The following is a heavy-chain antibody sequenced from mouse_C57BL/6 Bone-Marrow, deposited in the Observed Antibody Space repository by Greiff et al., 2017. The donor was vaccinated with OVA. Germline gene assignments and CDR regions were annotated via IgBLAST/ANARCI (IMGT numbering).Heavy chain of an antibody. CDR3: ARDTNDDGAPY. D-gene: IGHD1-1*01. J-gene: IGHJ3*01. Sequence: VKLVESGAELARPGASVKLSCKASGYTFTSYGISWVKQRTGQGLAWIGEIYPRSGNTYYNEKFKGKATLTADKSSSTAYMELRSLTSEDSAVYFCARDTNDDGAPYWGQGTLVNGSA. CDR1: GYTFTSYG. V-gene: IGHV1-81*01. CDR2: IYPRSGNT.